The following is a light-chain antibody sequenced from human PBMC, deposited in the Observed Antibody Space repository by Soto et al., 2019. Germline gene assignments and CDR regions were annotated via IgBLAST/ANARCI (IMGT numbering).Light chain of an antibody. CDR1: QSVTSNS. J-gene: IGKJ3*01. V-gene: IGKV3-20*01. CDR3: QQFGTSPGT. CDR2: DAS. Sequence: EIVLTQSPGTLSLSPGERATLSCRASQSVTSNSLAWYQHKLGQAPRLLIYDASSRATGIPDRFSGSGSGTDFTLTISRLAPEDVAVYFCQQFGTSPGTFGPGTKVDIK.